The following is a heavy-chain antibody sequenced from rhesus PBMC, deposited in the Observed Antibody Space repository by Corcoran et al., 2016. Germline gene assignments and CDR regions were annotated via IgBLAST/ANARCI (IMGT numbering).Heavy chain of an antibody. V-gene: IGHV3S25*01. J-gene: IGHJ4*01. CDR1: GFTFSCHW. Sequence: EVQLVEPGGGLAKPGGSLRLSCAASGFTFSCHWMNWVRQAPGKGLEGISASSSGGGSTYYADSVKGRFTISRDNSKNTLSLQMNSLRAEDTAVYYCAKEWGYSGSDYWGQGVLVTVSS. D-gene: IGHD6-25*01. CDR3: AKEWGYSGSDY. CDR2: SSSGGGST.